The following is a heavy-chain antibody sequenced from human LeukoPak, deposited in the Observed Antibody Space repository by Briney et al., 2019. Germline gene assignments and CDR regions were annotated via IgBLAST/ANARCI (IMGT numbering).Heavy chain of an antibody. J-gene: IGHJ4*02. V-gene: IGHV4-4*07. CDR2: IYTSGST. D-gene: IGHD3-22*01. CDR3: ARELAPWRGYYDSSGYYDY. CDR1: GGSISSYY. Sequence: SETLSLTCTVSGGSISSYYWSWIRQPAGKGLEWIGRIYTSGSTNYNPSLKSRVTISVDKSKNQFSLKLSSVIAADTAVYYCARELAPWRGYYDSSGYYDYWGQGTLVTVSS.